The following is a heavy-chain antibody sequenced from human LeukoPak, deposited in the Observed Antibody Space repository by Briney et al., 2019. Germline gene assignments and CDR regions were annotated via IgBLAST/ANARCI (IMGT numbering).Heavy chain of an antibody. V-gene: IGHV3-21*01. CDR3: ARDALKYYYGSSGYYRNWFDP. D-gene: IGHD3-22*01. J-gene: IGHJ5*02. CDR1: GFTFSSYS. CDR2: ISSSSSYI. Sequence: TGGSLRLSCAASGFTFSSYSMNWVRQAPGKGLEWVSSISSSSSYIYYADSVKGRFTISRDNAKNSLYLQMNSLRAEDTAVYYCARDALKYYYGSSGYYRNWFDPWGQGTLVTVSS.